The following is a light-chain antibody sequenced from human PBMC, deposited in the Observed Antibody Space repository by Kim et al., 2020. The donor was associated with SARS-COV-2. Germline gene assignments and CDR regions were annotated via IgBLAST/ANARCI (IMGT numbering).Light chain of an antibody. CDR3: LLSFSGARPFWV. CDR1: TGAVTSGHY. Sequence: QAVVTQEPALTVSPGGTVTHTCGSSTGAVTSGHYPYWFQQKPGQAPRTLIYDTTDKHSWTPARFSGSLLGGKAALTLTGAQPEDEAEYYCLLSFSGARPFWVFGGGTKVTV. V-gene: IGLV7-46*01. J-gene: IGLJ3*02. CDR2: DTT.